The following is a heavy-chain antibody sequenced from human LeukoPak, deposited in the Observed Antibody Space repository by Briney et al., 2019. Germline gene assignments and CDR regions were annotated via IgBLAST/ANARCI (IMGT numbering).Heavy chain of an antibody. D-gene: IGHD3-3*01. Sequence: GGSLRLSCAASGFAFSSYGMHWVRQAPGKGLEWVAVISYDGSNKYYAASVKGRFTISRDNSKNTLYLQMNSLRAEDTAVYYCAGPFWSQYDYWGQGTLVTVSS. V-gene: IGHV3-30*03. CDR2: ISYDGSNK. J-gene: IGHJ4*02. CDR1: GFAFSSYG. CDR3: AGPFWSQYDY.